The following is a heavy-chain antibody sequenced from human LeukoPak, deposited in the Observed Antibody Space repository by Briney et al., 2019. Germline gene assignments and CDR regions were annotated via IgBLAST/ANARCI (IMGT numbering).Heavy chain of an antibody. Sequence: GGSLRLSYPAPGFTFSHYAMASVRQAPGKGLGWVSIIYDDGGTTFYADSVKGPFSVSRDNSQNTLYLQKSSLRAEDTAVYYCAKDSASSDYVHSFDIWGQETMVTVSS. D-gene: IGHD4/OR15-4a*01. V-gene: IGHV3-23*03. CDR1: GFTFSHYA. J-gene: IGHJ3*02. CDR3: AKDSASSDYVHSFDI. CDR2: IYDDGGTT.